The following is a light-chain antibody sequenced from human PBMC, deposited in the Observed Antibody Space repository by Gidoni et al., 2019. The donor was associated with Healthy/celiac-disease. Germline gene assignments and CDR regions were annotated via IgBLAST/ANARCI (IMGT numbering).Light chain of an antibody. CDR3: SSYTSSSLV. CDR1: SSDVGGYNY. CDR2: EVS. J-gene: IGLJ2*01. Sequence: QSALTQPASVSGAPGQSITISCTGTSSDVGGYNYGSWYQQHPGKAPKLMIYEVSNRPSGVPDRFSGSKSGNTASLTISGLQAEDEADYYCSSYTSSSLVFGGGTKLTVL. V-gene: IGLV2-14*01.